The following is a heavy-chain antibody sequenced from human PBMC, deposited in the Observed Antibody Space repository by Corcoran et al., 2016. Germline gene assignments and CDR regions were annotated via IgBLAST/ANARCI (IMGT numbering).Heavy chain of an antibody. CDR1: GFTLSTYW. J-gene: IGHJ4*02. CDR3: ARVGGNYDTSGYSI. D-gene: IGHD3-22*01. V-gene: IGHV3-74*01. CDR2: MNSDGSSI. Sequence: EVQLVESGGGLVQPGGSLRRSCAASGFTLSTYWMHWVRHAPGKGLVWVSRMNSDGSSITYADSVKGQFTISRDNSKNTLDLQMNSLRVEDTAVYYCARVGGNYDTSGYSIWGQGTLVTVSS.